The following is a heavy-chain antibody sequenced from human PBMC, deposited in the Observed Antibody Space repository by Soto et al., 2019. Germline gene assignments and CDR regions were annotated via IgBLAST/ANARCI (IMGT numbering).Heavy chain of an antibody. Sequence: SLRLSCAASGFTVSSNYMSWVRQAPGKGLEWVSVIYSGGSTYYADSVKGRFTISRDNSKNTLYLQMNSLRAEDTAVYYCAREKARDTIFGVVIMDGMDVWGQGTTVTVSS. V-gene: IGHV3-53*01. J-gene: IGHJ6*02. CDR2: IYSGGST. CDR3: AREKARDTIFGVVIMDGMDV. D-gene: IGHD3-3*01. CDR1: GFTVSSNY.